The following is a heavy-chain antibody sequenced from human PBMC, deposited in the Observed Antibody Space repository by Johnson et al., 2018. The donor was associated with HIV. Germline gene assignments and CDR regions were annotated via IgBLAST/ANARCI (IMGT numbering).Heavy chain of an antibody. V-gene: IGHV3-11*04. CDR1: GFTFSDYY. Sequence: QVQLVESGGGLINPGGSLRLSCPASGFTFSDYYISCIRQAPAMGLECVSYLTRSGHPVAYADCVKGRFTISRDNAKNSLYLQMNILTAEDTAVYYCARAPEVRGIDAFDIWGQGTMVTVS. J-gene: IGHJ3*02. CDR3: ARAPEVRGIDAFDI. CDR2: LTRSGHPV. D-gene: IGHD3-10*01.